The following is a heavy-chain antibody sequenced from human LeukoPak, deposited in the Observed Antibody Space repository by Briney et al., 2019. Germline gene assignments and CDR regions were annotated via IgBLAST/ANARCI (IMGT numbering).Heavy chain of an antibody. CDR2: INPRNGDT. J-gene: IGHJ4*02. CDR3: ARVGSSGWYVHPTLDY. Sequence: ASVKVSCKASGYTLSDYYIHWVRQAPGQGLEWMASINPRNGDTNYAQKFQGRVTMTRDTSTSTAYMELTRLISDDTAVYYCARVGSSGWYVHPTLDYWGQGTLVTVSS. D-gene: IGHD6-19*01. V-gene: IGHV1-2*02. CDR1: GYTLSDYY.